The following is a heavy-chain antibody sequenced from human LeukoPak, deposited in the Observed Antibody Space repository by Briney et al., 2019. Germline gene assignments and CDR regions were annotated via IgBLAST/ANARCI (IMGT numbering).Heavy chain of an antibody. CDR2: ISGSGGST. D-gene: IGHD1-26*01. J-gene: IGHJ4*02. CDR1: GFTFSSYA. Sequence: PGGSLRLSCAASGFTFSSYAMSWVRQAPGKGLEWVSAISGSGGSTYYADSVKGRFTISRDNAKNSLYLQMNSLRAEDTAVYYCAKDRWELLYYFDYWGQGTLVTVSS. CDR3: AKDRWELLYYFDY. V-gene: IGHV3-23*01.